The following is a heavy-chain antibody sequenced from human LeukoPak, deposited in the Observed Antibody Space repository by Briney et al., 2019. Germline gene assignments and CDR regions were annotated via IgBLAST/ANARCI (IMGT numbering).Heavy chain of an antibody. CDR3: ARGIPTYYYDSSGRSGFDY. CDR1: GYTFTSYD. Sequence: ASVKVSCKASGYTFTSYDINWVRQAPGQGLEWMGIINPSGGSTSYAQKFQGRVTMTRDTSTSTVYMELSSLRSEDTAVYYCARGIPTYYYDSSGRSGFDYWGQGTLVTVSS. J-gene: IGHJ4*02. D-gene: IGHD3-22*01. V-gene: IGHV1-46*01. CDR2: INPSGGST.